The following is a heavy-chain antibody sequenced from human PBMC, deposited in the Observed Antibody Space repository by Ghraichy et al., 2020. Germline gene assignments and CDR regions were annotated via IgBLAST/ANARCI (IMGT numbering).Heavy chain of an antibody. Sequence: LSLTCAASGFTFSSYAMSWVRQAPGKGLEWVSAIIGSGGSTYYADSVKGRFTISRDNSKNTLYLQMNSLRAEDTAVYYCAKGGCSSTSCYTNYYYYYGMDVWGQGTTVTVSS. CDR3: AKGGCSSTSCYTNYYYYYGMDV. J-gene: IGHJ6*02. V-gene: IGHV3-23*01. CDR2: IIGSGGST. D-gene: IGHD2-2*02. CDR1: GFTFSSYA.